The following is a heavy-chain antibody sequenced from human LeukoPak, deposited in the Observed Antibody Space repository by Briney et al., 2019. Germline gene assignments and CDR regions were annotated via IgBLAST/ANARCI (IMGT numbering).Heavy chain of an antibody. CDR2: ISPRGGGT. CDR1: GFTFSNYG. V-gene: IGHV3-23*01. D-gene: IGHD7-27*01. Sequence: GTLRLSCSASGFTFSNYGMNWVRQAPGKGLEWLSGISPRGGGTYYADSVKGRFTISRDDSKSTLSLQMNSLRVEDTAVYYCARDLAWGAFDYWGQGTLVSVSS. CDR3: ARDLAWGAFDY. J-gene: IGHJ4*02.